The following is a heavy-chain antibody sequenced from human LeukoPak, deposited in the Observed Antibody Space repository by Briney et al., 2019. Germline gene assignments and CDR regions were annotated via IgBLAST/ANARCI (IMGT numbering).Heavy chain of an antibody. D-gene: IGHD6-13*01. CDR1: EFSLNSYA. J-gene: IGHJ4*02. CDR3: AKDHFGYSSSSLDY. Sequence: GGSLRLSCSASEFSLNSYAMSWVRQAPGKGLEWVSAISASGGSTYSADSVKGRFTISRDNSKNTLYLQMNSLRAEDTAVYFCAKDHFGYSSSSLDYWGQGTLVTVSS. CDR2: ISASGGST. V-gene: IGHV3-23*01.